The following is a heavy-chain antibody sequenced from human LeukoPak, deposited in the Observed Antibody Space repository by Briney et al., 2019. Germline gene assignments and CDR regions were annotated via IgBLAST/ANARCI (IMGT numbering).Heavy chain of an antibody. V-gene: IGHV3-30*18. CDR2: ISYDGSIK. D-gene: IGHD3-10*01. CDR3: AKGGRRGVTTNWFDP. Sequence: GGSLRLSCAASGFTFSSYGMHWVRQAPGKGLEWVAVISYDGSIKYYADSVKGRFTISRDNSKNTLYLQMNSLRAEDTAVYYCAKGGRRGVTTNWFDPWGQGTLVTVSS. CDR1: GFTFSSYG. J-gene: IGHJ5*02.